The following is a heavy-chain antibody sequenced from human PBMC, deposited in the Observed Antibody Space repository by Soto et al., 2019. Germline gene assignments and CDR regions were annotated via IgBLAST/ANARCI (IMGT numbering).Heavy chain of an antibody. CDR2: INQDATQK. Sequence: SQRLSYEASGFTFRNKCMTWVRQVSGKGLEWVANINQDATQKYYVDSVKGRFTISRDNAKNSVYLQMNSLRAEDTAVYYCARDSSGYLNWFDPWGQGTLVTVS. CDR3: ARDSSGYLNWFDP. CDR1: GFTFRNKC. V-gene: IGHV3-7*01. D-gene: IGHD3-22*01. J-gene: IGHJ5*02.